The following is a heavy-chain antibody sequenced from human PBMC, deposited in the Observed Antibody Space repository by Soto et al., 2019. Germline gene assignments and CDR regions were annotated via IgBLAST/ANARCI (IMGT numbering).Heavy chain of an antibody. V-gene: IGHV1-18*01. CDR3: GRLWGGLYY. D-gene: IGHD3-16*01. J-gene: IGHJ4*02. CDR1: GYAFTNYG. Sequence: QVQLVKSGAEVKKPGASVRVSCKASGYAFTNYGISWVRQAPGQGLEWLGWISASNGNTDYAQTFPGIVTMSSDTFTNTASTGLRTPKLDDTAPHFLGRLWGGLYYWAQGTLVTDS. CDR2: ISASNGNT.